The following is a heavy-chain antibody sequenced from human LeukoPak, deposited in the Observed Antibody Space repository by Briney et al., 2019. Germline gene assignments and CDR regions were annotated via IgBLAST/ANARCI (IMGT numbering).Heavy chain of an antibody. CDR3: AELGITMIGGV. D-gene: IGHD3-10*02. CDR1: GFTFSSYE. CDR2: ISSSGSTI. Sequence: PGGSLRLSCAASGFTFSSYEMNWVRQAPGKGLEWVSYISSSGSTIYYADSVKGRFTISRDNAKNSLYLQMNSLRAEDTAVYYCAELGITMIGGVWGKGTTVSICS. J-gene: IGHJ6*04. V-gene: IGHV3-48*03.